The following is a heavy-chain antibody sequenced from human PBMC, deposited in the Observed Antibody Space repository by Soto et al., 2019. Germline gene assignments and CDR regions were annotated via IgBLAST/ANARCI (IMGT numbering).Heavy chain of an antibody. D-gene: IGHD6-13*01. V-gene: IGHV4-59*01. CDR3: ATKVGFYSSSWYDYYYYGMDV. Sequence: PSVTLSVTCTVAGGSISSYCWSWIRPPPGKGLEWIGYIYYSGSTNYNPSLKSRVTISVDTSKNQFSLKLSSVTAADTAVYYCATKVGFYSSSWYDYYYYGMDVWGQGTTVTVSS. CDR1: GGSISSYC. CDR2: IYYSGST. J-gene: IGHJ6*02.